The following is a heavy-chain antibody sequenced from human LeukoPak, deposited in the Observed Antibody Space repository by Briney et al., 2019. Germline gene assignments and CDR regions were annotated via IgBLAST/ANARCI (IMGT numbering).Heavy chain of an antibody. CDR2: ISSSSSYI. Sequence: GGSLRLSCAASGFTFSSYSMNWVRQAPGKGLEWVSSISSSSSYIYYADSVKGRFTISRDNAKNSLYLQMNSLRAEDTAVYYCARDLGYGETYYYYGMDVWGQGTTVTVSS. CDR1: GFTFSSYS. J-gene: IGHJ6*02. D-gene: IGHD4-17*01. CDR3: ARDLGYGETYYYYGMDV. V-gene: IGHV3-21*01.